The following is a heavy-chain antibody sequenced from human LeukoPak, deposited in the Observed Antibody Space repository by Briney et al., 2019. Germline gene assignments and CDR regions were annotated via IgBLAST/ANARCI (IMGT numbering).Heavy chain of an antibody. Sequence: SETLSLTCSVSGVSVGSHFWSWVRQLAGKALEWIGRVSASGAISSNPSLNSRVTMSLDTSKNQFSLKLTSVTAADTAVYFCAGAYCGGDCTAGGAFDIWGQGTMVTVSS. CDR1: GVSVGSHF. CDR3: AGAYCGGDCTAGGAFDI. D-gene: IGHD2-21*01. CDR2: VSASGAI. V-gene: IGHV4-4*07. J-gene: IGHJ3*02.